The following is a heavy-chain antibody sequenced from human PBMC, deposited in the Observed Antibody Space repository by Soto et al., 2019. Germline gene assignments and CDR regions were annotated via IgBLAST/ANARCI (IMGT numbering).Heavy chain of an antibody. J-gene: IGHJ4*02. V-gene: IGHV3-43*01. CDR3: ARDYDSSGYPRYYFDY. CDR2: ITWDGGST. CDR1: GFSFDDYT. Sequence: PGGSLRLSCAASGFSFDDYTMHRVRQGPGKGLEWVSLITWDGGSTYYADSVKGRFTISRDNSKNTLYLQMSSLRAEDTAVYYCARDYDSSGYPRYYFDYWGQGALVTVSS. D-gene: IGHD3-22*01.